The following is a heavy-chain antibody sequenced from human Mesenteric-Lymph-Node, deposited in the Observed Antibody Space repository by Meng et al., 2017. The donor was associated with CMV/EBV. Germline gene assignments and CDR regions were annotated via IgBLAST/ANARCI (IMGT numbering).Heavy chain of an antibody. CDR1: GGSINSGDYY. V-gene: IGHV4-30-4*08. J-gene: IGHJ4*02. D-gene: IGHD5-12*01. CDR2: IYYSGST. Sequence: SETLSLTCTVSGGSINSGDYYWSWIRQPPGKALEWIGYIYYSGSTYYNPSLKSRLTISVDTSKNQFSLKLSSVTAADTAVYYCARVLIPPRHRGYDWGDLHDYWGQGTLVTVSS. CDR3: ARVLIPPRHRGYDWGDLHDY.